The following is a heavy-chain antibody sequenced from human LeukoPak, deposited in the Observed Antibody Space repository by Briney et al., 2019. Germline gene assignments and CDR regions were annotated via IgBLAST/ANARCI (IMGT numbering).Heavy chain of an antibody. CDR1: GFTFSSYA. CDR3: AKLQGIAVAGSGY. D-gene: IGHD6-19*01. CDR2: ISGSGGST. Sequence: PGGSLRLSCAASGFTFSSYAISWVRQAPGKGLEWVSAISGSGGSTYYADSVKGRFTISRDSSKNTLYLQMNSLRAEDTAVYYCAKLQGIAVAGSGYWGQGTLVTVSS. J-gene: IGHJ4*02. V-gene: IGHV3-23*01.